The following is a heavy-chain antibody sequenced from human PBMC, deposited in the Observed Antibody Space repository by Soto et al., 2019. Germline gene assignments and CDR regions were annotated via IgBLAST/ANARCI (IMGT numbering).Heavy chain of an antibody. CDR3: ARDWGRSNYFDY. Sequence: PSETLSLTCTVSGGSISSGGYYWSWIRQHPGKGLEWIGYIYYSGSTYYNPSLKSRVTISVDTSKNQFSLKLGSVTAADTAVYFCARDWGRSNYFDYWGQGTLVTVSS. D-gene: IGHD3-16*01. J-gene: IGHJ4*02. V-gene: IGHV4-31*03. CDR2: IYYSGST. CDR1: GGSISSGGYY.